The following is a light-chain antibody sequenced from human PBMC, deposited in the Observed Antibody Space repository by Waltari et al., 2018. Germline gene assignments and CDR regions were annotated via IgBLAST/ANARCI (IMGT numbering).Light chain of an antibody. CDR3: QQYGRSWNT. CDR1: QSVSGNN. Sequence: EIVLTQPPGTLSLSPGERATLSCRASQSVSGNNLAWYQQKPAQAPRLLIHGASSRATGIPDRFSGSGSGTDFTLTISRLEPEDFAVYYCQQYGRSWNTFGQGTKLEIK. CDR2: GAS. J-gene: IGKJ2*01. V-gene: IGKV3-20*01.